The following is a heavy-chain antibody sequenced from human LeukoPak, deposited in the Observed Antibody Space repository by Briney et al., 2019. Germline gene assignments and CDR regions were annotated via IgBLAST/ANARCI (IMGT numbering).Heavy chain of an antibody. Sequence: SETLSLTCTVSGGSISSYYWSWIRQPPGKGLEWIGYIYTSGSTNYNPSLKSRVTMSVDTSKNQFSLKLSSVTAADTAVYYCARDILGYCSSTSCPTRWFDPWGQGTLVTVSP. CDR3: ARDILGYCSSTSCPTRWFDP. J-gene: IGHJ5*02. CDR1: GGSISSYY. CDR2: IYTSGST. V-gene: IGHV4-4*08. D-gene: IGHD2-2*01.